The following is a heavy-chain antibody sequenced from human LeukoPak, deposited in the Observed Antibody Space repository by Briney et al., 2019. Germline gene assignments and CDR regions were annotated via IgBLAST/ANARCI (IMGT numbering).Heavy chain of an antibody. Sequence: ASVKVSCKTSGYPFTTWEINWVRQAAGQGLEWMGWVHPNGGNTAYAQKFQGRVSMTRDTSISTAYMELSGLTSDDTAVYFCARGPRNDPWGQGTLVTVSS. V-gene: IGHV1-8*01. CDR1: GYPFTTWE. CDR2: VHPNGGNT. D-gene: IGHD1-14*01. CDR3: ARGPRNDP. J-gene: IGHJ5*02.